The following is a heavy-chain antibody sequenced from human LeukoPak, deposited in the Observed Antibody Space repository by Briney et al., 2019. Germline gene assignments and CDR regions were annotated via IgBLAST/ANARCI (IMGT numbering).Heavy chain of an antibody. D-gene: IGHD3-22*01. CDR1: GGSITSYY. V-gene: IGHV4-59*01. Sequence: SETLSLTCTLTGGSITSYYWSWIRQPPGKGLEWIGYIYYSGSTNYNPSLKSRVTISVDTSKNQFSLKLSSVTAADTAVYYCARARNYYDSSGFYYEGDAFDIWGQGTMVTVSS. CDR3: ARARNYYDSSGFYYEGDAFDI. J-gene: IGHJ3*02. CDR2: IYYSGST.